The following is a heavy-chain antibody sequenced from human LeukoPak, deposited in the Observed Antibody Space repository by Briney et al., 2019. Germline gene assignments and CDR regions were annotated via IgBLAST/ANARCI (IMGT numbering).Heavy chain of an antibody. CDR2: INHSGSA. J-gene: IGHJ4*02. CDR1: GGSFSGYY. Sequence: KPSETLSLTCAVYGGSFSGYYWSWSRQPPGKGLGWVGEINHSGSANDNPSPKSRVTLSLDTSKNQFSLNLSVVAAAATAGHCFARGEPGILDFFDYWGQGTLVTVSS. CDR3: ARGEPGILDFFDY. D-gene: IGHD3-3*01. V-gene: IGHV4-34*01.